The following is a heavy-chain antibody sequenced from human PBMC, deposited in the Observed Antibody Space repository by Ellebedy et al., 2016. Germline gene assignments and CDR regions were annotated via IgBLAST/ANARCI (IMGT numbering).Heavy chain of an antibody. D-gene: IGHD5-12*01. CDR3: ARDGLGLDY. V-gene: IGHV3-48*01. Sequence: GESLKISCAASGFTFSSYSMNWVRQAPGKGLEWVSYISSSSSTIYYADSVKGRFTISRDNAKKSLYLQMNSLRAEDTAVYYCARDGLGLDYWGQGTLVTVSS. CDR2: ISSSSSTI. CDR1: GFTFSSYS. J-gene: IGHJ4*02.